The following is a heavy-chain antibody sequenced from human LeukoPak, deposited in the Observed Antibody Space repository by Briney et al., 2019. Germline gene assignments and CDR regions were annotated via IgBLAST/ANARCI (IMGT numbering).Heavy chain of an antibody. V-gene: IGHV4-59*01. Sequence: PSETLSLTCTVSGGSITSYYWSWIRQPPGKGLEWIGYIYDSGSTNYNPSLKSRVTISGGTSKNQFSLKLSSVTAADTAVYFCARVEAMYYYDSSGYLRYWGQGILVTVSS. D-gene: IGHD3-22*01. CDR2: IYDSGST. CDR1: GGSITSYY. J-gene: IGHJ4*02. CDR3: ARVEAMYYYDSSGYLRY.